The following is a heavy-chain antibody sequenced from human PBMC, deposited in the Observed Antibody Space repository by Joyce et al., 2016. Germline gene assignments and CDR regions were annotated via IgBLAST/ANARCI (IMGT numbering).Heavy chain of an antibody. D-gene: IGHD3-10*01. CDR1: GYTFTDYY. V-gene: IGHV1-69-2*01. J-gene: IGHJ6*03. Sequence: EVQLVQSGAEVKKPGATVKISCKVSGYTFTDYYLHWVQQDPGKGLEWMGLVDPKDGETLYAETFQGRVTIIAGTSTDTAYMELSSLRSEDTAIYYCATVDYYYGSGTPRDNYYYMDVWGKGTTVTVSS. CDR2: VDPKDGET. CDR3: ATVDYYYGSGTPRDNYYYMDV.